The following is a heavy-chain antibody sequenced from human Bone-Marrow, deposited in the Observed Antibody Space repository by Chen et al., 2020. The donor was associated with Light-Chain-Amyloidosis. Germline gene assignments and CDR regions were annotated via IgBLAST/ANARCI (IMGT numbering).Heavy chain of an antibody. CDR1: GYTFPNYW. CDR3: ARRRDGYNFDY. V-gene: IGHV5-51*01. D-gene: IGHD5-12*01. Sequence: EVQLEQSGPEVKKPGESLKISCKGSGYTFPNYWIGWVRQMPGKGLEWMGVIYPDDSDARYSPSFEGQVTISADKSITTAYLQWRSLKASDTAMSYCARRRDGYNFDYWGQGTLVTVSS. CDR2: IYPDDSDA. J-gene: IGHJ4*02.